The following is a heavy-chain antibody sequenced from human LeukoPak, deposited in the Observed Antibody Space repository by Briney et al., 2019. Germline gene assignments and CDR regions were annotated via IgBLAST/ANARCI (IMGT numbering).Heavy chain of an antibody. J-gene: IGHJ4*02. D-gene: IGHD3-16*02. CDR1: GGSISSYY. V-gene: IGHV4-59*01. CDR2: IYYSGST. CDR3: ARAGKGDYVWGSYRYTDYYFDY. Sequence: KPSETLSLTCTVSGGSISSYYWSWIRQPPGKGLEWIGYIYYSGSTNYNPSLKSRVTISVDTSKNQFSLKLSSVTAADTAVYYCARAGKGDYVWGSYRYTDYYFDYWGQGTLVTASS.